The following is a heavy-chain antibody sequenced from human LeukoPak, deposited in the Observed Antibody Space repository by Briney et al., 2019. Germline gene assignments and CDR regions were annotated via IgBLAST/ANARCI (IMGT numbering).Heavy chain of an antibody. J-gene: IGHJ4*02. Sequence: SETLSLTCTVSGYSINSGYYWGWIRQPPGEELEMIESIYHSGSTYYNPSLKSRVTISVDTSKNHFSLKLSSVTAADTAVYYCARGLAGYCSGGSCYASDFDYWGQGTLVTVSS. CDR3: ARGLAGYCSGGSCYASDFDY. CDR1: GYSINSGYY. D-gene: IGHD2-15*01. V-gene: IGHV4-38-2*02. CDR2: IYHSGST.